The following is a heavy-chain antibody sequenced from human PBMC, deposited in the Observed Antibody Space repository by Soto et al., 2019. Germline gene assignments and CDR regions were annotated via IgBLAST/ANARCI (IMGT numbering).Heavy chain of an antibody. Sequence: QVQLVQSGAEVKKPGASVKVSCKASGYTSISDGISWVRQAPGQGLESMGWISAYNGDTNYAQNFQGRVTMTRDTSTGTSYMELRSLRSDDTAVYYGARVVNCAGSCYILDYWGQGALVSVSS. CDR2: ISAYNGDT. CDR1: GYTSISDG. V-gene: IGHV1-18*01. D-gene: IGHD2-15*01. J-gene: IGHJ4*02. CDR3: ARVVNCAGSCYILDY.